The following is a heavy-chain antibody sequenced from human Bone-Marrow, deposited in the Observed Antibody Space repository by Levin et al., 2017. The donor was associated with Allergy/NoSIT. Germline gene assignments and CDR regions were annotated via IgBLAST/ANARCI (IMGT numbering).Heavy chain of an antibody. Sequence: ASVKVSCKASGYTFNSYALSWVRQAPGQGLEWLAWINTFTNYAQKVQGRVTLTTDTSTNTAYMELRSLRSDDTAVDYCARVGCSSTSCYVGNWFDPWGQGTLVTVSS. J-gene: IGHJ5*02. CDR1: GYTFNSYA. V-gene: IGHV1-18*01. CDR2: INTFT. D-gene: IGHD2-2*01. CDR3: ARVGCSSTSCYVGNWFDP.